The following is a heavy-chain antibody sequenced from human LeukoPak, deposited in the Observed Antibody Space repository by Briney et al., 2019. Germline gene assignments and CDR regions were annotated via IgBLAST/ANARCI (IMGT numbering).Heavy chain of an antibody. V-gene: IGHV1-8*01. Sequence: ASVKVSCKASGYTFTSYDINWVRQATGQGLEWMGWMNPNSGNTGYAQKFQGRVTMTRNTSISTAYMELGSLRSEDTAVYYCARDTGYCSSTSCYRDDYWGQGTLVTVSS. CDR2: MNPNSGNT. D-gene: IGHD2-2*02. CDR3: ARDTGYCSSTSCYRDDY. J-gene: IGHJ4*02. CDR1: GYTFTSYD.